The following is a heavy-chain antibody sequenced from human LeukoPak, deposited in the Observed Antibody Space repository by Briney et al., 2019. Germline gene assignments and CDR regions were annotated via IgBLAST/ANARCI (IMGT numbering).Heavy chain of an antibody. CDR1: GYNLSELS. D-gene: IGHD6-13*01. J-gene: IGHJ5*02. CDR2: FDPENGET. V-gene: IGHV1-24*01. CDR3: ATEKWHSSSWYLRGRWFDP. Sequence: ASVKVSCKVSGYNLSELSMHWVRQAPGKGLEWMGGFDPENGETIYSQKFQGRVTMTEDTSTDTANMKLSSLRSEDTAVYYCATEKWHSSSWYLRGRWFDPWGQGTLVSVSS.